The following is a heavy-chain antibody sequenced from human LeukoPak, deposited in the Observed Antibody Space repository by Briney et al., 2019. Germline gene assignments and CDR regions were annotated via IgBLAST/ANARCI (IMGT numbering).Heavy chain of an antibody. CDR3: ARGRGSHYYDSSGYYSRVDV. Sequence: SVKLSCKASGGTFSSYAISWVRQAPGQGLEWMGGIIPIFGTANYAQKFQGRVTITADESTSTAYMELSSLRSEDTAVYYCARGRGSHYYDSSGYYSRVDVWGQGTTVTVSS. D-gene: IGHD3-22*01. V-gene: IGHV1-69*13. J-gene: IGHJ6*02. CDR2: IIPIFGTA. CDR1: GGTFSSYA.